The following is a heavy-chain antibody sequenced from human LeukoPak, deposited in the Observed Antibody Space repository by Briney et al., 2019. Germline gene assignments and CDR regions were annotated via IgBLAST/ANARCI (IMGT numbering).Heavy chain of an antibody. CDR3: ARVEYCTKGVCINFDL. CDR1: GYTFTGHY. Sequence: ASLKVSCKASGYTFTGHYIHWLRQAPGQGLEWMGWINPNSGGTKYAQKSQGRVTVTRDTTTSTAYMELSGLRADDTAAYYCARVEYCTKGVCINFDLWGQGTLVTVSS. D-gene: IGHD2-8*01. CDR2: INPNSGGT. V-gene: IGHV1-2*02. J-gene: IGHJ4*02.